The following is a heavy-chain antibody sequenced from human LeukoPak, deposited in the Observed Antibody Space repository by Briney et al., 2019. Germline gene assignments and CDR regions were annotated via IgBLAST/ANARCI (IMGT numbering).Heavy chain of an antibody. V-gene: IGHV4-59*01. Sequence: SEILSLTCTVSGGSISSYYWSWIRQPPGKGLEWIGYIYYSGSTNYNPSLKSRVTISVDTSKNQFSLKLSSVTAADTAVYYCAREPLDYYYGMDVWGQGTTVTVSS. CDR2: IYYSGST. CDR3: AREPLDYYYGMDV. J-gene: IGHJ6*02. CDR1: GGSISSYY.